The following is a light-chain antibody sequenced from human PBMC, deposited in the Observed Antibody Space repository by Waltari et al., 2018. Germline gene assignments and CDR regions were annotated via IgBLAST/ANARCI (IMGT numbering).Light chain of an antibody. J-gene: IGKJ5*01. CDR3: QQLKSFLFT. Sequence: DIQLTQSHSFLSASVGDRVSITCRASQGSNSYLALYQQKPGKAPKLLIYGTSTLQSGVPSRFSGSGSGTEFTLTISSLQPEDFATYYCQQLKSFLFTFGQGSRLDIK. CDR2: GTS. CDR1: QGSNSY. V-gene: IGKV1-9*01.